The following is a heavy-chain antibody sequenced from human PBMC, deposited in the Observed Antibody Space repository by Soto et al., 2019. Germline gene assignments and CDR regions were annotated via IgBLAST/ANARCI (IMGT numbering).Heavy chain of an antibody. CDR2: IIPIFGTA. Sequence: ASVKVSCKASGGTFSSYAISWVRQAPGQGLEWMGGIIPIFGTANYAQKFQGRVTITADESTSTAYMELSSRRSEDTAVYYCARDWVVRSLFDIWGQGTMVTVSS. CDR3: ARDWVVRSLFDI. J-gene: IGHJ3*02. V-gene: IGHV1-69*13. D-gene: IGHD3-10*01. CDR1: GGTFSSYA.